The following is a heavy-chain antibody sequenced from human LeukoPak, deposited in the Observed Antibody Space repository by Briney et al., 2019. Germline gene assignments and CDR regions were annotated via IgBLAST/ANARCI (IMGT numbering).Heavy chain of an antibody. CDR1: GGFISSYY. V-gene: IGHV4-4*07. J-gene: IGHJ4*02. CDR3: ARGSSDFDY. Sequence: PSETLSLTCTVSGGFISSYYWTWIRQPAGKGLEWIGRMYSSGRIYRSGSTNYNPSLKSRVTMSVDTSKNQFSLKLRSVTAADTPVYYCARGSSDFDYWGQGTLVTVSS. CDR2: IYRSGST.